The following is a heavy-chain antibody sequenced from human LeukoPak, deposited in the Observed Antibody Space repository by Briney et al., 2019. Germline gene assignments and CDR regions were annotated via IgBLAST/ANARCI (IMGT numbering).Heavy chain of an antibody. V-gene: IGHV1-46*01. D-gene: IGHD1-26*01. CDR1: GYTITSYY. J-gene: IGHJ4*02. CDR2: INPSGGST. CDR3: ARVSSGSTFDH. Sequence: ASVKVSCKTSGYTITSYYMHWVRQAPGQGLEWMGIINPSGGSTSYTQKFQGRVTMTRDTSTSTVYMELSSLTSEDTAVYYCARVSSGSTFDHWGQGTLVTVSS.